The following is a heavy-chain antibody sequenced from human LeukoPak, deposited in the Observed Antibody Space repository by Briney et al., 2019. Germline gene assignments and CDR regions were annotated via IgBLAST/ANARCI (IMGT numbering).Heavy chain of an antibody. V-gene: IGHV3-23*01. D-gene: IGHD3-9*01. CDR2: ISGSGGST. CDR1: GFTFSSYA. CDR3: AKPRCYDILTGYCDDYYFDY. Sequence: GGSLRLSCAASGFTFSSYAMSWVRQAPGKGLEWVSAISGSGGSTYYADSVKGRFTISRDNSKNTLYLQMNSLRAEDTAVYYCAKPRCYDILTGYCDDYYFDYWGQGTLVTVSS. J-gene: IGHJ4*02.